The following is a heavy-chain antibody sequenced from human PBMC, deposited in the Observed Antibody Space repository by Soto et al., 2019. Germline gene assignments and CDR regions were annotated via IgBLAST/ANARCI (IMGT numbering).Heavy chain of an antibody. CDR3: ARLNRAYYDFWSGYSPLFDY. Sequence: QLQLQESGPGLVKPSETLSLTCTVSDGSISSSSYYWGWIRQPPGKGLEWIGNIYYSGSTYYNPSLKSRVTISVDTSKNQFSLKLSSVTAADTAVYFCARLNRAYYDFWSGYSPLFDYWGQGTLVTVSS. CDR1: DGSISSSSYY. V-gene: IGHV4-39*01. CDR2: IYYSGST. D-gene: IGHD3-3*01. J-gene: IGHJ4*02.